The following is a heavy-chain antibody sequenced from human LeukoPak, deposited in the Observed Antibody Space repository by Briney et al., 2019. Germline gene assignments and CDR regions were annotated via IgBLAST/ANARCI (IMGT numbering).Heavy chain of an antibody. V-gene: IGHV3-7*01. Sequence: GGSLRLSCAASGFSFSTYWMSWVRQAPRKGLECVANIKEDGSEEYYVDSVKGRFSISRDNAKNSMYLQMNSLRAEDTAVYYCARDWLAGNPYHAFDLWGKGTMVSVSS. CDR1: GFSFSTYW. D-gene: IGHD3-22*01. J-gene: IGHJ3*01. CDR3: ARDWLAGNPYHAFDL. CDR2: IKEDGSEE.